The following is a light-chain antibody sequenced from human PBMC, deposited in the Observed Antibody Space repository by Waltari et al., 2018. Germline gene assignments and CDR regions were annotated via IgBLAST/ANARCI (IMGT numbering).Light chain of an antibody. V-gene: IGKV1-NL1*01. Sequence: IQMTQSPSSLSASVGDRVTITCRASQGISDYLAWYQQKPGKAPNLLIYAASKLESGVPFRFSGSGSGADYTLTINSLRPEDVATYYCQQYYDSPPGTFGQGTRLEIK. CDR2: AAS. CDR1: QGISDY. J-gene: IGKJ2*02. CDR3: QQYYDSPPGT.